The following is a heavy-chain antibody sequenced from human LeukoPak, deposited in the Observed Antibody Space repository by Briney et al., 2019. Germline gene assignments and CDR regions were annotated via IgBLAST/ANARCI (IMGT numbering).Heavy chain of an antibody. CDR1: GASINTFH. CDR3: ATTQRWLAFDY. J-gene: IGHJ4*02. D-gene: IGHD6-19*01. V-gene: IGHV4-59*01. Sequence: SETLSFTCTFSGASINTFHWSWIRQPPGKGLEWIGSLYHSGTTNYNPSLQPRVTTSVDASKNEFSLRLNSVTAADTAIYYCATTQRWLAFDYWGQGILVTVSS. CDR2: LYHSGTT.